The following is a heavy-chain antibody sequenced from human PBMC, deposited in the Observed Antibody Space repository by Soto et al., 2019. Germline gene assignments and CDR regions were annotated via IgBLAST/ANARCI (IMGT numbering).Heavy chain of an antibody. J-gene: IGHJ6*02. Sequence: SVKVSCKASGGTFSSYAISWVRQAPGQGLEWMGGIIPIFGTANYAQKFQGRVTITADESTSTAYMELSSLRSEDTAVYYCARGGYSGSYYDGMDVWGQGTKVTVSS. D-gene: IGHD1-26*01. CDR2: IIPIFGTA. V-gene: IGHV1-69*13. CDR1: GGTFSSYA. CDR3: ARGGYSGSYYDGMDV.